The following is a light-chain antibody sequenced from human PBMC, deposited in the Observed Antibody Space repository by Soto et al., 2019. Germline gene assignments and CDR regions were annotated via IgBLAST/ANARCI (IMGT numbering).Light chain of an antibody. CDR2: GAS. CDR1: QGLSSTY. V-gene: IGKV3-20*01. Sequence: EIVLTQSPGTLSLSPGERATLSCRASQGLSSTYLAWYQQKPGQAPRLLIYGASTRATGIPDRFSGSGSGTDFTLTISRLEPEDFAVYYCQQYGSSRTFGQGTRVEIK. CDR3: QQYGSSRT. J-gene: IGKJ1*01.